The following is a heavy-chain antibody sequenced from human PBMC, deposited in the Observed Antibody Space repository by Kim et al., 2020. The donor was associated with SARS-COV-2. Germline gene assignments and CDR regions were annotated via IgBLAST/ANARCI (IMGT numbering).Heavy chain of an antibody. CDR2: ISGSGGHT. V-gene: IGHV3-23*01. J-gene: IGHJ4*02. Sequence: GGSLRLSCAASGFSFSSYAMSWVRQAPGKGLEWVSAISGSGGHTYYADSVKGRFTISRDNSKNTLYLQMNSLRAEDTAVYYCAKWLRVVVVVAATLDCWGQVTLVTVSS. D-gene: IGHD2-15*01. CDR1: GFSFSSYA. CDR3: AKWLRVVVVVAATLDC.